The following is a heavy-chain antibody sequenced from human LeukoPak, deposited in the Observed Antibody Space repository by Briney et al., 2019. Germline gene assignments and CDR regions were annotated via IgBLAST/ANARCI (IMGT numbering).Heavy chain of an antibody. D-gene: IGHD1-1*01. CDR2: IIPIFGTA. V-gene: IGHV1-69*05. J-gene: IGHJ3*02. CDR1: GGTFSSYA. Sequence: VASVKVSCKASGGTFSSYAISWVRQAPGQGLEWMGGIIPIFGTANYAQKFQGRVTITTDESTSTAYMELSSLRSEDTAVYYCARFLAAWTSWHAFDIWGQGTMVTVSS. CDR3: ARFLAAWTSWHAFDI.